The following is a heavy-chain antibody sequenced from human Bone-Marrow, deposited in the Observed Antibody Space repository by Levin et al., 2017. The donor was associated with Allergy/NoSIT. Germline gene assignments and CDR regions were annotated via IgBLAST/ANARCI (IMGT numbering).Heavy chain of an antibody. CDR1: GFSLSTSGVG. J-gene: IGHJ6*02. CDR3: AHRQRITMVRGGKWTPYFGMDV. D-gene: IGHD3-10*01. CDR2: IYWDDDK. V-gene: IGHV2-5*02. Sequence: SGPTLVKPTQTLTLTCTFSGFSLSTSGVGVGWIRQPPGKALEWLALIYWDDDKRYSPSLKSRLTITKDTSKNQVVLTMTNMDPVDTATYYCAHRQRITMVRGGKWTPYFGMDVWGQGTTVTVSS.